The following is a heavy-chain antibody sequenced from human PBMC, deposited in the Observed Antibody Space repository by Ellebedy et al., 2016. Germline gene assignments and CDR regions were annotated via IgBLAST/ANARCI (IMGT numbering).Heavy chain of an antibody. Sequence: SGPTLVXPTQTLTLTCTFSGFSLSTSGVGVGWIRQPPGKALEWLAPIYWDDGKRYSPSLKSRLTVTKDASKNQVVLTMTNMDPVDTATYYCAHRQMATVPAQIYYFNYWGQGTLVTVSS. CDR1: GFSLSTSGVG. D-gene: IGHD5-24*01. CDR2: IYWDDGK. V-gene: IGHV2-5*02. J-gene: IGHJ4*02. CDR3: AHRQMATVPAQIYYFNY.